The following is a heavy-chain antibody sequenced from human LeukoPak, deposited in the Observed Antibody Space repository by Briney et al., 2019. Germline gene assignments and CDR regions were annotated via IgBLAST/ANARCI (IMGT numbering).Heavy chain of an antibody. CDR3: ARDGLAAATLHWCFDL. CDR2: IRYDGSNK. J-gene: IGHJ2*01. Sequence: GGSLRLSCAASGFTFSSYGMHWVRQAPGKGLEWVAFIRYDGSNKYYADSVKGRFTISRDNSKNTLYLQMNSLRAEDTAVYYCARDGLAAATLHWCFDLWGRGTLVTVSS. D-gene: IGHD2-15*01. CDR1: GFTFSSYG. V-gene: IGHV3-30*02.